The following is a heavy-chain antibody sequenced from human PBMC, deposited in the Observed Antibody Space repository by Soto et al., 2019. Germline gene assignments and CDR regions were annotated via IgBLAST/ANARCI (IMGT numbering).Heavy chain of an antibody. CDR1: GLSITDSEMG. CDR3: ARRHLAVAVSPWFDP. V-gene: IGHV2-26*01. CDR2: IDSSGEK. Sequence: QVTLKESGPVLVKPTETLTLRCTVSGLSITDSEMGVSWIRQPPGQPLEWLAHIDSSGEKSYRTFLKSRLAISKDTSKSQTVLTMTSMDPADTATYYCARRHLAVAVSPWFDPWGQGIPVTVSS. D-gene: IGHD6-19*01. J-gene: IGHJ5*02.